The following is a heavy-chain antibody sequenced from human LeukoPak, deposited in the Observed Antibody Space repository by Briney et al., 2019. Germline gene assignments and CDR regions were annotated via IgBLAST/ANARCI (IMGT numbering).Heavy chain of an antibody. CDR2: IYYSGST. CDR1: GGSISSGDYY. V-gene: IGHV4-30-4*01. Sequence: PSQTLSLTCTVSGGSISSGDYYWSWIRQSPGTGLEWIGYIYYSGSTYYNPSLKSRVTLSIDTSKDHFPLKLSSVTAADTAVYYCARGAPYSSGWLAGYWGQGTLVTVSS. CDR3: ARGAPYSSGWLAGY. D-gene: IGHD6-19*01. J-gene: IGHJ4*02.